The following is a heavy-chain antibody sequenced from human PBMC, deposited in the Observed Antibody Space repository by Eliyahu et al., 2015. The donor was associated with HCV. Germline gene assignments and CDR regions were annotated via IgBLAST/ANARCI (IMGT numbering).Heavy chain of an antibody. Sequence: QVQLEQSGAEVKKPGASVKVSCKASGGDFSNYAVNWVRQAPRQGLEWXGMIIPRFPTGKYAQRFQDRLTITADESTRTAFMELTSLTSDDTAVYFCARDVQRYFESQDGMDVWGEGTTVTVSS. CDR3: ARDVQRYFESQDGMDV. V-gene: IGHV1-69*18. CDR2: IIPRFPTG. D-gene: IGHD3-9*01. CDR1: GGDFSNYA. J-gene: IGHJ6*04.